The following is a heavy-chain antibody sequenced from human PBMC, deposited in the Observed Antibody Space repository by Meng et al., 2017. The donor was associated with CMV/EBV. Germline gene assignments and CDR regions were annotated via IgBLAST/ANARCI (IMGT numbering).Heavy chain of an antibody. CDR2: INPSGGST. CDR1: GYTFTSYY. D-gene: IGHD2-2*01. V-gene: IGHV1-46*01. CDR3: ARDSCRSHCSSTSRFSSDGMDV. Sequence: ASVKVSCKASGYTFTSYYMHWVRQAPGQGLEWMGIINPSGGSTSYAQKFQGRVTMTRDTSTSTVYMELSSLRSEDTAVYYCARDSCRSHCSSTSRFSSDGMDVWGQGTTVTVSS. J-gene: IGHJ6*02.